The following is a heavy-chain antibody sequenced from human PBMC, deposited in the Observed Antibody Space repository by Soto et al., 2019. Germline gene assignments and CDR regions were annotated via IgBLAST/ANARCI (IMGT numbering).Heavy chain of an antibody. CDR2: IIPILGIA. CDR1: GGTFSSYT. D-gene: IGHD3-22*01. CDR3: AAGVVIGGYFDY. J-gene: IGHJ4*02. V-gene: IGHV1-69*02. Sequence: QVQLVQSGAEVKKPGSSVKVSCKASGGTFSSYTISWVRQAPGPGLEWMGRIIPILGIANYAQKFQGRVTITADKSTSTAYMELSSVRSEDTAVYYCAAGVVIGGYFDYWGQGTLVTVSS.